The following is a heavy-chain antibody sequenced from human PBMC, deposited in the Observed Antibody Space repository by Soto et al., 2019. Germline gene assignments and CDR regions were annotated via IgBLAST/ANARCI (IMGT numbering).Heavy chain of an antibody. CDR3: ARDGYSGYDYHLYY. CDR2: IKQDGSEK. D-gene: IGHD5-12*01. J-gene: IGHJ4*02. V-gene: IGHV3-7*05. Sequence: EVQLVESGGGLVQPGGSQRLSCAASGFTFSSYWMSWVRQAPGKGLEWVANIKQDGSEKYYVDSVKGRFTISRDNAKNSLYLQMNSLRAEDTAVYYCARDGYSGYDYHLYYWGQGTLVTVSS. CDR1: GFTFSSYW.